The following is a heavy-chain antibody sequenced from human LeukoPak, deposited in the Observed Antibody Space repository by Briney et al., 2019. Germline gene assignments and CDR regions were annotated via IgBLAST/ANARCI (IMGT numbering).Heavy chain of an antibody. CDR3: ARDNSVGDNAWWFDP. CDR2: ISTYNGNT. CDR1: GYTFTNFG. Sequence: EAPVKVSCKASGYTFTNFGISWVRQAPGQGLEWMGWISTYNGNTNYAQKLQGRVTMTRDMSTSTDYMELSSLRSEDTAIYYCARDNSVGDNAWWFDPWGQGTLVTVSS. V-gene: IGHV1-18*01. D-gene: IGHD1-26*01. J-gene: IGHJ5*02.